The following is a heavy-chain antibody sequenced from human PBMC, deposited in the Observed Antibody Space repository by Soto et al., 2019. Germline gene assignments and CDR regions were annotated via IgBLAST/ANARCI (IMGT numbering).Heavy chain of an antibody. Sequence: QVQLLQSGAELRETGSSVRISCTPSGGTFVSSAFAWVRQAPGGKLEWMGGIIPILRSTKYAEKFLGRLTIRADDSSRTAYLELSSLTFDDTAVYFCAKKNPHGDSNKAWLDPWGQGTLVTVST. CDR2: IIPILRST. J-gene: IGHJ5*02. D-gene: IGHD2-8*01. V-gene: IGHV1-69*01. CDR3: AKKNPHGDSNKAWLDP. CDR1: GGTFVSSA.